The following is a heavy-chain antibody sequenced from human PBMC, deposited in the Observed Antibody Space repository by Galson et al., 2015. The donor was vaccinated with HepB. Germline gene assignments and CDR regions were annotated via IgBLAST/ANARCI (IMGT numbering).Heavy chain of an antibody. J-gene: IGHJ6*03. V-gene: IGHV1-69*06. CDR3: ARGWGEIGPTGTPFGYYFYMDV. D-gene: IGHD6-13*01. CDR2: IIPIFATI. Sequence: SVKVSCKASGGMFSSYAISWVRQAPGQGLEWMGGIIPIFATIDYAQKFQGRVTITADRSTSTAYMELSSLKSDDTAVYYCARGWGEIGPTGTPFGYYFYMDVWGKGTTVTVSS. CDR1: GGMFSSYA.